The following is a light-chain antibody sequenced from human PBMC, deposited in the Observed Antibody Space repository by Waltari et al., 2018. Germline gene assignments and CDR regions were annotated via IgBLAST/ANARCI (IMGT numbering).Light chain of an antibody. V-gene: IGKV3-11*01. CDR2: GTY. CDR3: QQRASWPNT. J-gene: IGKJ2*01. Sequence: EIVLTQSPATLSLSTGEGATLSCRASQSVSNSLAWYQQKPGQAPRLLIYGTYNRATGIPARFSGSGSGTDFTLTISSLEPEDFAVYYCQQRASWPNTFGQGTKLEIK. CDR1: QSVSNS.